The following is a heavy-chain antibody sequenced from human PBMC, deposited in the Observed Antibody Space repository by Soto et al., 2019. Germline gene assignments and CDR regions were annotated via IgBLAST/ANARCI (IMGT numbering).Heavy chain of an antibody. CDR1: GGSVNSSDYY. J-gene: IGHJ4*02. CDR2: IYYSVLT. V-gene: IGHV4-61*08. D-gene: IGHD6-13*01. CDR3: SREGHGSPALY. Sequence: QVKLQESGPGLVKPSETLSLTCSVSGGSVNSSDYYWSWIRQPPGKGLEWIGYIYYSVLTTYNPSLKSRVTRSVDTSKNQFSLKLTSVTAADTATYCCSREGHGSPALYWGQGALVTVSS.